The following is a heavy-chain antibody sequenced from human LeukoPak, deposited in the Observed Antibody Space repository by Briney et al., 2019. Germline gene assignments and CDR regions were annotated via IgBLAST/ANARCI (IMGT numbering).Heavy chain of an antibody. J-gene: IGHJ5*02. CDR1: GYTFTGYY. V-gene: IGHV1-2*02. CDR3: ARDYSRTWDNWFDP. D-gene: IGHD6-13*01. CDR2: INPNSGGT. Sequence: ASVKVSCKASGYTFTGYYMHWVRQAPGQGLEWMGWINPNSGGTNYAHKFQGRVTMTRDTSISTAYMELSSLTSDDTALYYCARDYSRTWDNWFDPWGQGTLVTVSS.